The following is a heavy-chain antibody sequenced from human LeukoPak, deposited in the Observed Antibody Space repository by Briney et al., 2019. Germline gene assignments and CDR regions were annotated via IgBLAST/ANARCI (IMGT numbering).Heavy chain of an antibody. Sequence: SETLSLTCTVSGGSISSSSYYWVWIRQTPGKGLECIGSVYQSGSTYYNPSLNNPSLKSRVTISSDTSKNHFSQKLSSVTAADTAVYYCARAPRITIFGVVILKENYYYYMDVWGKGTTVTVSS. J-gene: IGHJ6*03. CDR2: VYQSGST. CDR1: GGSISSSSYY. V-gene: IGHV4-39*07. D-gene: IGHD3-3*01. CDR3: ARAPRITIFGVVILKENYYYYMDV.